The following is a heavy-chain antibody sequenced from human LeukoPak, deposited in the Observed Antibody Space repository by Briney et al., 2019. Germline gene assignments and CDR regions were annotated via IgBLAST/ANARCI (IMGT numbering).Heavy chain of an antibody. V-gene: IGHV1-2*06. CDR3: ARSGLGRYRSGRMGGFVY. CDR1: GYTFTGYY. J-gene: IGHJ4*02. D-gene: IGHD5-18*01. Sequence: GASVKVSCKASGYTFTGYYMHWVRQAPGQGLEWMGRINPNSGGTNYAQKFQGRVTMTRDTSISTAYMELSSLRSEDTAVYYCARSGLGRYRSGRMGGFVYWGQGTLVTVSS. CDR2: INPNSGGT.